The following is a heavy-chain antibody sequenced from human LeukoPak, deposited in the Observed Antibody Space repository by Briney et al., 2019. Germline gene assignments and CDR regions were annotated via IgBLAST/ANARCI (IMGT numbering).Heavy chain of an antibody. CDR2: ISAYNVNT. CDR3: ARVAVSGPGARFDY. D-gene: IGHD4-11*01. J-gene: IGHJ4*02. V-gene: IGHV1-18*01. CDR1: GYTFTSYG. Sequence: ASVKVSCMASGYTFTSYGSSWVRQAPGQGLEWMGWISAYNVNTNDAQKLQGRVTMTTDTSTTTAYMELRNLRSDDTAVYYCARVAVSGPGARFDYWGQGTLVTVSS.